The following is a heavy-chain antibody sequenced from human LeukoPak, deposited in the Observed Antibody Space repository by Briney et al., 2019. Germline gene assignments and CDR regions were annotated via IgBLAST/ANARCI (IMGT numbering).Heavy chain of an antibody. D-gene: IGHD3-3*01. V-gene: IGHV4-59*01. CDR1: GGSISSYY. CDR3: ARATNYDFWSGYRFDP. Sequence: SETLSLTCTVSGGSISSYYWSWIRQPPGKGLEWIGHIYYSGSTNYNPSLKSQVTISVDTSKNQFSLKLSSVTAADTAVYYCARATNYDFWSGYRFDPWGQGTQVTVSS. CDR2: IYYSGST. J-gene: IGHJ5*02.